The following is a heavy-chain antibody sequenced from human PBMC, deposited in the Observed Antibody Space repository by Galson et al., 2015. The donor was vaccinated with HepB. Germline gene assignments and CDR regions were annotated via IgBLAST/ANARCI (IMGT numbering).Heavy chain of an antibody. CDR1: GFTFSSYA. D-gene: IGHD3-22*01. CDR3: ASADSSFDGLDI. J-gene: IGHJ3*02. V-gene: IGHV3-30*04. CDR2: ILYDGSNA. Sequence: SLRLSCAASGFTFSSYAMHWLRQAPGKGLDWVAVILYDGSNADYADSVKGRFTISRDNSKNTLYLQMNSLRPEDTAVYYCASADSSFDGLDIWGQGTMVTVFS.